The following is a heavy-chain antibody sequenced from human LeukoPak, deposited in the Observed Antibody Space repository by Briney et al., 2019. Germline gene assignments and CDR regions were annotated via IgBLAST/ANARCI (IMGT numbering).Heavy chain of an antibody. Sequence: PSETLSLTCSVSDDSITMYYWSWIRQPPGKGLEWIGEINHSGSTNYNPSLKSRVTISVDTSKNQFSLKLSSVTAADTAVYYCARGRRGYSYGQGPRTGYFDYWGQGTLVTVSS. CDR2: INHSGST. CDR1: DDSITMYY. J-gene: IGHJ4*02. CDR3: ARGRRGYSYGQGPRTGYFDY. V-gene: IGHV4-34*01. D-gene: IGHD5-18*01.